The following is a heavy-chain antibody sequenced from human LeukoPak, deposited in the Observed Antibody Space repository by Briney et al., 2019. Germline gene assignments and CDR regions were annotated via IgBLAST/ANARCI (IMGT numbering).Heavy chain of an antibody. CDR1: GGSFSGYY. CDR2: INHSGST. CDR3: ARGSENYYDSSGLDY. J-gene: IGHJ4*02. V-gene: IGHV4-34*01. D-gene: IGHD3-22*01. Sequence: PSETLSLTCAVYGGSFSGYYWSWIRQPPGKGLEWIGEINHSGSTNYNPSLKSRVTIPVDTSKNQFSLKLSSVTAADTAVYYCARGSENYYDSSGLDYWGQGTLVTVSS.